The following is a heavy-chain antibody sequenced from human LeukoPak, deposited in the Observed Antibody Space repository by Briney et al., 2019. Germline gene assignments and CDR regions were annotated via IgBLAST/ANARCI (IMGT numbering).Heavy chain of an antibody. Sequence: PGGSLRLSCAASGFTLSHAWMTWVRQAPGKGLEWVGRIKSKTAAGTTDYAAPVKGRFTISRADSPDTLYLQMDSLKSEDTAVYYCATGDSGYQFDYWGQGTLVTVSS. J-gene: IGHJ4*02. CDR1: GFTLSHAW. CDR3: ATGDSGYQFDY. CDR2: IKSKTAAGTT. D-gene: IGHD5-12*01. V-gene: IGHV3-15*01.